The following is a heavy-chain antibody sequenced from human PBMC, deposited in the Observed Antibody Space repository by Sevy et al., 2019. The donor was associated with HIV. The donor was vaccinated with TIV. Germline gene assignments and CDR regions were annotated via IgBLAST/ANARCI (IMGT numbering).Heavy chain of an antibody. Sequence: GSLRLSCAASGFTFSSYEMNWVRQAPGKGLEWVSYISSSGSTIYYADSVKGRFTISRDNAKNSLYLQMNSLRAEDTAVYYCARFANYDFWSGYYREYFQHWGQGTLVTVSS. J-gene: IGHJ1*01. V-gene: IGHV3-48*03. D-gene: IGHD3-3*01. CDR2: ISSSGSTI. CDR1: GFTFSSYE. CDR3: ARFANYDFWSGYYREYFQH.